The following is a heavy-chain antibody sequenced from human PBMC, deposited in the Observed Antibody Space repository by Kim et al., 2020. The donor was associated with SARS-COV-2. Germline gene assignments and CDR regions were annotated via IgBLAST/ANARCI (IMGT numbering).Heavy chain of an antibody. CDR3: TTYCSGGSCYSHWFDP. Sequence: GGSLRLSCAASGFTFSNAWMSWGRQAPGKGLEWVGRIKSKTDGGTTDYAAPVKGRFTISRDDSKNTLYLQMNSLKTEDTAVYYCTTYCSGGSCYSHWFDPWGQGTLVTVSS. D-gene: IGHD2-15*01. V-gene: IGHV3-15*01. CDR1: GFTFSNAW. CDR2: IKSKTDGGTT. J-gene: IGHJ5*02.